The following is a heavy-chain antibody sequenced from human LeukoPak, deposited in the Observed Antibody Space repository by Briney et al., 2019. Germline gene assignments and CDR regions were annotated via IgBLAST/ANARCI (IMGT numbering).Heavy chain of an antibody. Sequence: SETLSLTCTVSGGSISSSSYYWGWIRQPPGKGLEWIGSIYYSGSTYYNPSLKSRVTISVDTSKNQFSLKLSSVTAADTAVHYCARHIYDILTGSHDAFDIWGQGTMVTVSS. CDR3: ARHIYDILTGSHDAFDI. CDR2: IYYSGST. J-gene: IGHJ3*02. V-gene: IGHV4-39*01. D-gene: IGHD3-9*01. CDR1: GGSISSSSYY.